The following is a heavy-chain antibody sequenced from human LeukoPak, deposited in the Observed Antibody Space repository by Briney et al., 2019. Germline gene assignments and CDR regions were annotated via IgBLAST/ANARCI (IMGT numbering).Heavy chain of an antibody. Sequence: SETLSLTCTVSGVSISSSGYYWGWIRQPPGLGLEWIGSIYYSGTTYYNPSLKSRVAISVDPSKNQFSLKMSSVTAADTAVYYCVRHVGYENFDYWGQGALVTASS. D-gene: IGHD5-12*01. CDR1: GVSISSSGYY. V-gene: IGHV4-39*01. CDR3: VRHVGYENFDY. CDR2: IYYSGTT. J-gene: IGHJ4*02.